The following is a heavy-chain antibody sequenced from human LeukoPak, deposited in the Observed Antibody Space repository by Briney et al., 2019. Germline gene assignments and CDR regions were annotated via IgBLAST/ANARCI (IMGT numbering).Heavy chain of an antibody. D-gene: IGHD3-10*01. V-gene: IGHV1-18*01. CDR3: AREGGIPLLWFGGLFHYYGMDV. J-gene: IGHJ6*02. CDR2: ISAYNGNT. CDR1: GYTFTSYG. Sequence: ASVKVSCKASGYTFTSYGVSWVRQAPGQGLEWMGWISAYNGNTNYAQKLQGRVTMTTDTSTSTAYMELRSLRSDDTAVYYCAREGGIPLLWFGGLFHYYGMDVWGQGTTVTVSS.